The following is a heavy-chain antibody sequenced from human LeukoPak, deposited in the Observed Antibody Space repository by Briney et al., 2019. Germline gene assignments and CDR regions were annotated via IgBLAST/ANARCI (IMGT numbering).Heavy chain of an antibody. D-gene: IGHD3-22*01. Sequence: SETLSLTCTVSGGSISSYYWSWIRQPPGKGLEWIGYIHYSGSTNYNPSLKSRVTISVDTSKNQFSLKLSSVTAADTAVYYCARLTTMIVVVPNAFDIWGQGTMVTVSS. CDR1: GGSISSYY. J-gene: IGHJ3*02. CDR2: IHYSGST. CDR3: ARLTTMIVVVPNAFDI. V-gene: IGHV4-59*08.